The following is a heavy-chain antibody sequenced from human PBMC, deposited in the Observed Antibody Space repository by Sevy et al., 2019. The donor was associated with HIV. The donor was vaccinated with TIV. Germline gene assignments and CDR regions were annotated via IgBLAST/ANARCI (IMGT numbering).Heavy chain of an antibody. CDR2: FDPEDDEK. V-gene: IGHV1-24*01. J-gene: IGHJ4*02. Sequence: ASVKVSCKVSGYTLTELSMHWVRQAPGKGLEWMGTFDPEDDEKIYAQKFQGRVTMTEDTSTDTAYMELSRLRSEDTALYYCVTTKDYYDTSGYPFDSWGQGTLVTVSS. D-gene: IGHD3-22*01. CDR3: VTTKDYYDTSGYPFDS. CDR1: GYTLTELS.